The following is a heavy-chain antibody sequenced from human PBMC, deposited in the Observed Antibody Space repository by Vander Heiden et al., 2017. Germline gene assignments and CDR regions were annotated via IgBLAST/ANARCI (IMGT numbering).Heavy chain of an antibody. CDR1: GGSFSGYY. CDR3: ARGSSYYDSSGYYKTPNNWFDP. V-gene: IGHV4-34*01. Sequence: QVQLQQWGAGLLKPSETLSLTCAVYGGSFSGYYWSWIRQPPGKGLEWIGEINHSGSTNYNPSLKSRVTISVDTSKNQFSLKLSSVTAADTAVYYCARGSSYYDSSGYYKTPNNWFDPWGQGTLVTVSS. J-gene: IGHJ5*02. D-gene: IGHD3-22*01. CDR2: INHSGST.